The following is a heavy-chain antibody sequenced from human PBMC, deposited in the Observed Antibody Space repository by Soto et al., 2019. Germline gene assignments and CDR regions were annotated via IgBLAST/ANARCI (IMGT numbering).Heavy chain of an antibody. CDR1: GGSISSGGYS. J-gene: IGHJ4*02. CDR2: IYHSGST. D-gene: IGHD3-10*01. Sequence: QLQLQESGSGLVKPSQTLSLTCAVSGGSISSGGYSWSWIRQPPGKGLEWIGYIYHSGSTYYNPSLKSRVTISVDRSKNQFCLKLSSVTAADTAVYYCARAIGWFGELLGGYYFDYWGQGTLVTVSS. CDR3: ARAIGWFGELLGGYYFDY. V-gene: IGHV4-30-2*01.